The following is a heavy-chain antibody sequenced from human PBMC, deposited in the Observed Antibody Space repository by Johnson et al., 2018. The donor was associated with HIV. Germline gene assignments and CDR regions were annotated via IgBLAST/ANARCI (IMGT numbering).Heavy chain of an antibody. V-gene: IGHV3-11*04. CDR2: ISSSGTTI. CDR3: ASGWGIAASDAFDI. J-gene: IGHJ3*02. D-gene: IGHD6-13*01. Sequence: QVQLVESGGGLVKPGGSLRLSCVASGVIFSDYYMSWIRRAPGKGLEGVSYISSSGTTIYYAASAKGRFTIAKDNAKNSLYLQMNSLGAEDPAGYYCASGWGIAASDAFDIWGQGTRVTVSS. CDR1: GVIFSDYY.